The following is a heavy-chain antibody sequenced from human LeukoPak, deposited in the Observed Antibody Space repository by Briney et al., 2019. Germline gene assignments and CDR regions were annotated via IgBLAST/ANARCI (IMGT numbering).Heavy chain of an antibody. CDR2: IRYDGSNK. D-gene: IGHD3-3*01. V-gene: IGHV3-30*02. Sequence: GGSLRLSCAASGFTFSSYGMHWVRQAPGKGLEWVAFIRYDGSNKYYADSVKGRFTISRDNAKNSLYLQMNSLRAEDTAVYYCARDGGVGFDYWGQGTLVTVSS. CDR1: GFTFSSYG. CDR3: ARDGGVGFDY. J-gene: IGHJ4*02.